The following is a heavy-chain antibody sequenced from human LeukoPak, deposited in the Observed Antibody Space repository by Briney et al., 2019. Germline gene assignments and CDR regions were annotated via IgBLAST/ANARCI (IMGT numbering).Heavy chain of an antibody. CDR1: GFTFSSYA. CDR2: ISYDGSNK. V-gene: IGHV3-30-3*01. Sequence: GRSLRLSCAASGFTFSSYAMHCVRQAPGKGLEWVAVISYDGSNKYYADSVKGRFTISRDNSKNTLYLQMNSLRAEDTAVYYCASSLTAMGDYWGQGTLVTVSS. D-gene: IGHD5-18*01. J-gene: IGHJ4*02. CDR3: ASSLTAMGDY.